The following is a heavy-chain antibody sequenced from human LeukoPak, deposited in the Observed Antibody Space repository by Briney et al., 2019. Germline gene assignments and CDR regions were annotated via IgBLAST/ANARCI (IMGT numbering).Heavy chain of an antibody. CDR1: GFTFSSYS. Sequence: GGSLRLSCAASGFTFSSYSMNWVRQAPGKGLEWVSYISSSISTIYYADSVKGRFTISRDNAKNSLYLQMNSLRAEDTAVYYCARDRFWSGYSNDAFDIWGQGTMVTVSS. J-gene: IGHJ3*02. D-gene: IGHD3-3*01. CDR2: ISSSISTI. V-gene: IGHV3-48*01. CDR3: ARDRFWSGYSNDAFDI.